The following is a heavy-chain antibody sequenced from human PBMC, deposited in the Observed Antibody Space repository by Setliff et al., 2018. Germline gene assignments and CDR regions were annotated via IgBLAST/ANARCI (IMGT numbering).Heavy chain of an antibody. CDR1: GGSISSSSYY. CDR3: ARDVRVASSSWFKSAFDI. D-gene: IGHD6-13*01. V-gene: IGHV4-39*07. Sequence: SETLSLTCTVSGGSISSSSYYWGWIRQPPGKGLEWIGSIYYSGSTYYNPSLKSRVTISVDTSKNQFSLKLSSVTAADTAVYYCARDVRVASSSWFKSAFDIWGQGTMFTVSS. J-gene: IGHJ3*02. CDR2: IYYSGST.